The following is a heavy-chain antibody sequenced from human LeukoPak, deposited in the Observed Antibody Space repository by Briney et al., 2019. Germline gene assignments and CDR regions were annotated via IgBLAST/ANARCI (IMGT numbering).Heavy chain of an antibody. CDR3: ARHDDFWTTPAAFNI. D-gene: IGHD3-3*01. CDR2: IYTSGTT. CDR1: GGSITSYY. V-gene: IGHV4-4*09. Sequence: SETLSLTCTVSGGSITSYYCSWIRQPPGKGLECIGYIYTSGTTNYHPSLKSRVTISVDTSKNQFSLKLSSVTAADTAVYYCARHDDFWTTPAAFNIWGQGTMVTVSS. J-gene: IGHJ3*02.